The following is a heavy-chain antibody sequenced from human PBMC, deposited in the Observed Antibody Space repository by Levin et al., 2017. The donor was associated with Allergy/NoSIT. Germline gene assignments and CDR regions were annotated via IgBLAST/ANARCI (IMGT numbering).Heavy chain of an antibody. V-gene: IGHV3-21*01. J-gene: IGHJ6*02. CDR3: ARELGDPGGGYYYGMDV. CDR1: GFTFSSYS. D-gene: IGHD4-17*01. CDR2: ISSSSSYI. Sequence: GGSLRLSCAASGFTFSSYSMNWVRQAPGKGLEWVSSISSSSSYIYYADSVKGRFTISRDNAKNSLYLQMNSLRAEDTAVYYCARELGDPGGGYYYGMDVWGQGTTVTVSS.